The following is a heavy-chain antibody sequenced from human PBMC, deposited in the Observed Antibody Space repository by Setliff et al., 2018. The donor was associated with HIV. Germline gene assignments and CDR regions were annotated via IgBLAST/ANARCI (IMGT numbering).Heavy chain of an antibody. CDR1: GFTFRNFW. J-gene: IGHJ4*02. CDR2: MKEVGSEK. D-gene: IGHD3-16*01. CDR3: ARLPRGPWHSDY. V-gene: IGHV3-7*03. Sequence: GESLRLSCAASGFTFRNFWMSWVRQAPGKGLEWVANMKEVGSEKYYVDSVKGRFTISRDDAKNSLYLQLNSLGADDTAVYYCARLPRGPWHSDYWGQGTLVTVSS.